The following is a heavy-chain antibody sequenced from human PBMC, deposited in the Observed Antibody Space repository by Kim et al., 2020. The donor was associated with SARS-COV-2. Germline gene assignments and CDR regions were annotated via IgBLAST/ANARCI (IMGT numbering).Heavy chain of an antibody. D-gene: IGHD3-3*01. CDR3: ARQFDFWSGYNYYYYYMDV. V-gene: IGHV4-59*08. J-gene: IGHJ6*03. Sequence: SETLSLTCTVSGGSISSYYWSWIRQPPGKGLEWIGYIYYSGSTNYNPSLKSRVTISVDTSKNQFSLKLSSVTAADTAVYYCARQFDFWSGYNYYYYYMDVGGKGTTVTVSS. CDR2: IYYSGST. CDR1: GGSISSYY.